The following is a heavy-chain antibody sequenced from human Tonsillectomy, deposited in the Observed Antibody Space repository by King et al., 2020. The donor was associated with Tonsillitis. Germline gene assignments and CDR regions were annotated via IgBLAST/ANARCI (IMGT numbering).Heavy chain of an antibody. CDR2: IMYGGNQK. V-gene: IGHV3-30*02. J-gene: IGHJ4*02. Sequence: VQLVESGGGVVQPGGSLTLSCAASGFTFSASVMHWVRQVPGKGLEWVALIMYGGNQKYYADSVKGRFIISRDNFEKTHYLHMSNLRIDDTAIYYYAKDLMGSWTFDQWGQGTVFTVSS. D-gene: IGHD3/OR15-3a*01. CDR3: AKDLMGSWTFDQ. CDR1: GFTFSASV.